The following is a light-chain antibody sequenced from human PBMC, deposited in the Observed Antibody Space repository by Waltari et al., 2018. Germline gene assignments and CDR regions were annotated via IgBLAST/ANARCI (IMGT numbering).Light chain of an antibody. J-gene: IGLJ2*01. CDR1: NIGTYS. Sequence: SYVLTQPPSLSVAPGQTASITCAGDNIGTYSVPWYQQKSGQAPVLVVYDDSGRPSGIPERISGSNSGNTATLTINRVEAGDEADYYCQVRDSTSDHVALVFGGGTKLAVL. CDR2: DDS. CDR3: QVRDSTSDHVALV. V-gene: IGLV3-21*02.